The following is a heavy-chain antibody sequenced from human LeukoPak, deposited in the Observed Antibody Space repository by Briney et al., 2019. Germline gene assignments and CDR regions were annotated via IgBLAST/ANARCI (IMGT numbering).Heavy chain of an antibody. V-gene: IGHV3-23*01. Sequence: GGSLRLSCAASGFTVSSNYMSWVRQAPGKGLEWVSAISGSGGSTYYADSVKGRFTISRDNSKNTLYLQMNSLRAEDTAVYYCAKEKQWLVRYFDYWGQGTLVTVSS. J-gene: IGHJ4*02. CDR3: AKEKQWLVRYFDY. CDR2: ISGSGGST. D-gene: IGHD6-19*01. CDR1: GFTVSSNY.